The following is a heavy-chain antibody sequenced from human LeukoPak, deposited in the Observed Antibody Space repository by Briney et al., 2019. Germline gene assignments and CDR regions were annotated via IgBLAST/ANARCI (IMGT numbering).Heavy chain of an antibody. V-gene: IGHV4-34*01. CDR3: ARDEADTAMVN. CDR2: INHSGST. J-gene: IGHJ4*02. CDR1: GGSFSGYY. Sequence: SETLSLTCAVYGGSFSGYYWSWIRQPPGKGLEWIGEINHSGSTNYNPSLKSRVTISVDTSKNQFSLKLSSVTAADTAVYYCARDEADTAMVNWGQGTLVTVSS. D-gene: IGHD5-18*01.